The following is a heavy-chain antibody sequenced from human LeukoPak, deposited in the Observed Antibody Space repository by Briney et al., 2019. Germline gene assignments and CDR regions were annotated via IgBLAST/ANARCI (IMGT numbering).Heavy chain of an antibody. J-gene: IGHJ3*02. CDR1: GGSISSYY. CDR3: ARYSSSWYPNLGAFDI. V-gene: IGHV4-4*07. Sequence: SETLSLTCTVSGGSISSYYWSWIRQPAGKGLEWIGRIYTSGSTNYNPSLKSRVTISVDKSKNQSSLKLSSVTAADTAVYYCARYSSSWYPNLGAFDIWGQGTMVTVSS. CDR2: IYTSGST. D-gene: IGHD6-13*01.